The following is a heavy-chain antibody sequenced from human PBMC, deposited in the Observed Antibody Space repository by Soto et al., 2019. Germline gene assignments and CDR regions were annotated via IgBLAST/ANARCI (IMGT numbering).Heavy chain of an antibody. D-gene: IGHD2-15*01. V-gene: IGHV3-23*01. J-gene: IGHJ3*02. CDR1: GFTFSSYA. CDR2: ISGSGGST. CDR3: AKMGVPYCSGGSCHGESAFDI. Sequence: GGSLRLSCAASGFTFSSYAMSWVRQAPGKGLEWVSAISGSGGSTYYADSVKGRFTISRDNSKNTLYLQMNSLRAEDTAVYYCAKMGVPYCSGGSCHGESAFDIWGQGTMVTVSS.